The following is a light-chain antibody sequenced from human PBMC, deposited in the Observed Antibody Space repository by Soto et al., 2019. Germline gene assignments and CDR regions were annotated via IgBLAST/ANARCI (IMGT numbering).Light chain of an antibody. Sequence: QSALTQPPSVSGSPGQSVTISCTGTSSDVGGYNYVSWYQQHPGKAPKLMIYDVNKRPSGVPDRFSGSKSGNTASLTISRLQGEDELDYYRCSYAGTYLRVFGGGTKLTVL. CDR3: CSYAGTYLRV. CDR1: SSDVGGYNY. J-gene: IGLJ2*01. V-gene: IGLV2-11*01. CDR2: DVN.